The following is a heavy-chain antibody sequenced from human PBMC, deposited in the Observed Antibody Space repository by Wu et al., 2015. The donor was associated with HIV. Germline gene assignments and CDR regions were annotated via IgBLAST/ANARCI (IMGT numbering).Heavy chain of an antibody. V-gene: IGHV1-2*02. D-gene: IGHD6-19*01. CDR2: INPKTGKT. CDR1: GYNFNEFY. CDR3: VRDAGPVEFDH. Sequence: QVQLVQSGPEIKEPGASVKVSCKGSGYNFNEFYTHWVRQAPGHGPEWMGFINPKTGKTKYAEKFQDRVNLSRDTSLRTTYMELTRLTFDDSAIYYCVRDAGPVEFDHWGQGTPVIVSS. J-gene: IGHJ4*02.